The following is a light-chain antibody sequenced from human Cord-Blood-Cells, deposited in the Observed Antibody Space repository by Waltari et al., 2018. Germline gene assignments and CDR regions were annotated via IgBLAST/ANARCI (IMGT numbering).Light chain of an antibody. J-gene: IGKJ1*01. CDR1: QSVSSSY. CDR3: QQYGSSPT. Sequence: EIVLTQSPGTLSLSPGDRANLSCRASQSVSSSYLAWYQQKPGQAPRLLIYGASSRATGIPDRFSGSGAGTDFTLTISRLEPEDFAVYYCQQYGSSPTFGQGTKVEIK. CDR2: GAS. V-gene: IGKV3-20*01.